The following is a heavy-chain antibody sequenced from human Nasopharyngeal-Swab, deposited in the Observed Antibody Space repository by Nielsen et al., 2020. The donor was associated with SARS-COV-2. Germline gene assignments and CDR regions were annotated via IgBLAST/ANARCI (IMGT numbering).Heavy chain of an antibody. V-gene: IGHV3-73*01. CDR3: TRGPPYTDTYWDAFDI. CDR1: GFTFSGSA. Sequence: GESLKISCAASGFTFSGSAMYWVRQASGKGLEWVGRMRSKANSYATAYAASVKGRFTISRDDSKNTAYLQMNSLKTEDTAVYYCTRGPPYTDTYWDAFDIWGQGTMVSVSS. D-gene: IGHD2-8*02. J-gene: IGHJ3*02. CDR2: MRSKANSYAT.